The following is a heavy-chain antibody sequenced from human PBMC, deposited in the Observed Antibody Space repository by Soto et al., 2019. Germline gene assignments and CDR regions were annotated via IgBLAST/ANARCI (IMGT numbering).Heavy chain of an antibody. Sequence: QVQLVESGGGVVQPGRSLRLSCAASGFTFSSYGMHWVRQAPGKGLECVAVISYDGSNKYYADSVKGRFTISRDNSKNTLYLQMNSLRAEDTAVYYCAKNYGDYAGPFDYWGQGTLVTVSS. D-gene: IGHD4-17*01. J-gene: IGHJ4*02. CDR3: AKNYGDYAGPFDY. CDR2: ISYDGSNK. V-gene: IGHV3-30*18. CDR1: GFTFSSYG.